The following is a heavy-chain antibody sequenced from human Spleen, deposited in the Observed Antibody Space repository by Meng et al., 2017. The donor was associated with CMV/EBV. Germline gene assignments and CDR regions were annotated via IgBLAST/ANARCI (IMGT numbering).Heavy chain of an antibody. V-gene: IGHV1-69*10. CDR1: GGTFSSYA. J-gene: IGHJ4*02. Sequence: SVKVSCKASGGTFSSYAISWVRQAPGQGLEWMGGIIPILGIANYAQKFQGRVTINADISTSTAYMELNSLRSEDTAMYYCARSRPPRMGYCGGDCYSGFDYWGQGTLVTVSS. D-gene: IGHD2-21*01. CDR2: IIPILGIA. CDR3: ARSRPPRMGYCGGDCYSGFDY.